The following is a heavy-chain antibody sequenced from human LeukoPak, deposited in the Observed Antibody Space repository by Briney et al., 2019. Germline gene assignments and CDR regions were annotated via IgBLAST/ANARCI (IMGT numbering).Heavy chain of an antibody. CDR3: ARDDGGNTGYENFDY. J-gene: IGHJ4*02. CDR2: VNPNSGGT. Sequence: GASVTVSCKASGYTFTTYYMHWVRQAPGQGLERMGWVNPNSGGTNYAQQFQGRVTMTRDTSISTAYMELSRMRIDDTAVYYCARDDGGNTGYENFDYWGQGTLVTVSS. D-gene: IGHD5-12*01. V-gene: IGHV1-2*02. CDR1: GYTFTTYY.